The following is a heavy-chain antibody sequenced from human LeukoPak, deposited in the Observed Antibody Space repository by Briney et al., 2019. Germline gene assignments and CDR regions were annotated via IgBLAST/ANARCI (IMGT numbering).Heavy chain of an antibody. Sequence: PSETLSLTXAVYGGSFGGYYWSWIRQSPGKGLEWIGEVNHSGGTNYNPSLKSRVTISVDKSKNQFSLKLTSVTAADTAVYYCARVRNYDRWGQGTLVTVSS. CDR2: VNHSGGT. CDR3: ARVRNYDR. CDR1: GGSFGGYY. D-gene: IGHD3-16*01. V-gene: IGHV4-34*01. J-gene: IGHJ4*02.